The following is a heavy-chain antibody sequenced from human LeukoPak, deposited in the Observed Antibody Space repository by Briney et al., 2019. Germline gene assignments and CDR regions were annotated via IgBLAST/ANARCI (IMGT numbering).Heavy chain of an antibody. J-gene: IGHJ4*02. D-gene: IGHD4-17*01. Sequence: PGGSLRLSCAASGFTFSSYWMSWVRQAPGKGLEWVSSISSSSSYIYYADSVKGRFTISRDNAKNSLYLQMNSLRAEDTAVYYCARDAVGTVDYWGQGTLVTVSS. CDR1: GFTFSSYW. V-gene: IGHV3-21*01. CDR3: ARDAVGTVDY. CDR2: ISSSSSYI.